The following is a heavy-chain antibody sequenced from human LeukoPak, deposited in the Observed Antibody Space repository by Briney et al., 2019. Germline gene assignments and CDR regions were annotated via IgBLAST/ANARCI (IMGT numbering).Heavy chain of an antibody. V-gene: IGHV3-20*04. CDR3: AKDFGSVAGSYYYYYYMDV. J-gene: IGHJ6*03. D-gene: IGHD6-19*01. Sequence: GGSLRLSCAASGFTFDDYGMSWVRQVPGKGLEWVSGINWNGISTGYADSVKGRFTISRDNAKNSLYLQMNSLRAEDTAVYYCAKDFGSVAGSYYYYYYMDVWGKGTTVTISS. CDR1: GFTFDDYG. CDR2: INWNGIST.